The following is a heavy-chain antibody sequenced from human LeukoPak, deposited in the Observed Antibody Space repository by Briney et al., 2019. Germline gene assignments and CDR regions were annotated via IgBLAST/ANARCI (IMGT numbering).Heavy chain of an antibody. D-gene: IGHD6-19*01. CDR2: ISYDGSNK. V-gene: IGHV3-30*18. CDR1: KFTFSHYG. CDR3: AKDIGIAVDPAFDY. J-gene: IGHJ4*02. Sequence: GGSLRLSCTASKFTFSHYGMQWVRQAPGKGLEWVAIISYDGSNKSYVKSVKGRFTISRDNSKNTLYLQMNSLRAEDTAVYYCAKDIGIAVDPAFDYWGQGTLVTVSS.